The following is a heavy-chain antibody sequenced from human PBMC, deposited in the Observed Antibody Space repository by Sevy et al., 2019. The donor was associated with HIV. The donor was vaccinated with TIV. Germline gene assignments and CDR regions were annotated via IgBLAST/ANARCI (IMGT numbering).Heavy chain of an antibody. D-gene: IGHD2-15*01. V-gene: IGHV3-23*01. CDR3: AKLEDPVDY. Sequence: GGFLRLSCAASGFTFSSYAMSWVRQAPGKGLEWISAISGSGGSTYYADSVKGRFTISRDNSKNTLYLQMNSLRVEDTAVYYCAKLEDPVDYWGQGTLVTVSS. J-gene: IGHJ4*02. CDR2: ISGSGGST. CDR1: GFTFSSYA.